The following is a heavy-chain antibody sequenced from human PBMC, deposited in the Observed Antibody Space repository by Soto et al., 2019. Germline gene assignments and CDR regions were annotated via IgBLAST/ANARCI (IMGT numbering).Heavy chain of an antibody. V-gene: IGHV4-30-4*01. CDR3: ARVFYGSGSYLPRYYFDY. Sequence: SETLSLTCTVSGGSISSGDYYWSWIRQPPGKGLEWIGYIYYSGSTYYNPSLKSRVTISVDTSKNQFSLKLSSVTAADTAVYYCARVFYGSGSYLPRYYFDYWGQGTLVTVSS. J-gene: IGHJ4*02. CDR1: GGSISSGDYY. CDR2: IYYSGST. D-gene: IGHD3-10*01.